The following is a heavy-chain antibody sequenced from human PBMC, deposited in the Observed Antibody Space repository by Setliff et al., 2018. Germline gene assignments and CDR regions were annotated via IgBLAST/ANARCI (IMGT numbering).Heavy chain of an antibody. Sequence: PGESLKISCKASGYSFTDYWIAWVRQVPGKGLEWMGIIYPSNSNIKYSPSFEAQITFSVDKSITTAYLQWSSLKASDTAIYYCARHRVGNSGYAIPILDFWGQGALVT. CDR1: GYSFTDYW. CDR3: ARHRVGNSGYAIPILDF. V-gene: IGHV5-51*01. D-gene: IGHD5-12*01. CDR2: IYPSNSNI. J-gene: IGHJ4*02.